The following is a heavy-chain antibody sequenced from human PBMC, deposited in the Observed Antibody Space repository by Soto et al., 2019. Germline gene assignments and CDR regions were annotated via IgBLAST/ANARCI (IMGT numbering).Heavy chain of an antibody. CDR3: ARGAPVVNHY. CDR1: GGSISSGGYS. Sequence: QLQLQESGSRLVKPSQTLSLTCAVSGGSISSGGYSWSGIRQPPGKGLEWIGYIYHSGSTYYNPSLKSRVSISLDRSKNQFSLKLSSVTAADTAVYYCARGAPVVNHYWGQGTLVTVSS. J-gene: IGHJ4*02. CDR2: IYHSGST. D-gene: IGHD3-22*01. V-gene: IGHV4-30-2*01.